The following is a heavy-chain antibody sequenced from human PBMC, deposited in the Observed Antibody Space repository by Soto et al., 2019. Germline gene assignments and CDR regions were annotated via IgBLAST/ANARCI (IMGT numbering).Heavy chain of an antibody. Sequence: EVQLLESGGGLVQPGGSLRLSCVAAGFTFSSYSMSWVRQAPGKGLEWVSGFRSGGDDGTTYYADSVKGRFTICRDNSKNTLFVQMNSLRAEDTAIYYCATKVNSGPGSQYFDYWGQGTQVIVSS. J-gene: IGHJ4*02. CDR3: ATKVNSGPGSQYFDY. CDR2: FRSGGDDGTT. V-gene: IGHV3-23*01. CDR1: GFTFSSYS. D-gene: IGHD3-10*01.